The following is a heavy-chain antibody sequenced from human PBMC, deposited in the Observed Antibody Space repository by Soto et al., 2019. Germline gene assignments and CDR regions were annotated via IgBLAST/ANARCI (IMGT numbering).Heavy chain of an antibody. Sequence: QVQLVQSEAEVKKPGSSVKVSCRTSGGTFSNYAISWVRQAPGQGLEWMGGIVPIFGTATYAQKFQGRVTITADESTSTAYMELSSLRSDDTAVYYCASPTGKLDYWGQGTLVTVSS. J-gene: IGHJ4*02. CDR1: GGTFSNYA. CDR2: IVPIFGTA. V-gene: IGHV1-69*01. D-gene: IGHD2-8*02. CDR3: ASPTGKLDY.